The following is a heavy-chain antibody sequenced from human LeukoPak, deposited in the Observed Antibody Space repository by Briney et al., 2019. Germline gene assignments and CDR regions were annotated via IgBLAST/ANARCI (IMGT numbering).Heavy chain of an antibody. D-gene: IGHD6-13*01. Sequence: GGSARLSCAASGFTVSSNYMSWVRQAPGKGLEWVSVIYSGGSTYYADSVKGRFTISRDNSKNTLYLQMNSLRAEDTAVYYCARDLAAAGTLIDYWGQGTLVTVSS. CDR2: IYSGGST. V-gene: IGHV3-66*01. J-gene: IGHJ4*02. CDR3: ARDLAAAGTLIDY. CDR1: GFTVSSNY.